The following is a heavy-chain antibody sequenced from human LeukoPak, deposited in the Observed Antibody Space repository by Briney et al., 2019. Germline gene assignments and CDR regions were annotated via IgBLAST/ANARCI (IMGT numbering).Heavy chain of an antibody. J-gene: IGHJ4*02. CDR2: IWYDGSNK. D-gene: IGHD2-15*01. CDR1: GFTFSDYW. CDR3: ARDGGDIVVVVAATPGYFDY. V-gene: IGHV3-33*08. Sequence: PGGSLRLSCVASGFTFSDYWIHWVRQAPGKGLEWVAVIWYDGSNKYYADSVKGRFTISRDNSKNTLYLQMNSLRAEDTAVYYCARDGGDIVVVVAATPGYFDYWGQGTLVTVSS.